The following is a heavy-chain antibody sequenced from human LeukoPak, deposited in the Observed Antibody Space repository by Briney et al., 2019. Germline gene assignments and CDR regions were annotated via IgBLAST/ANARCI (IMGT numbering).Heavy chain of an antibody. CDR3: ARVRPYSSGWYYFDY. J-gene: IGHJ4*02. V-gene: IGHV3-30*03. CDR1: GFTFSSYG. D-gene: IGHD6-19*01. Sequence: GGSLRLSCAASGFTFSSYGMHWVRQAPGKGLEWVAVISYDGSNKYYADSVKGRFTISRDNSKNTLYLQMNSLRAEDTAVYYCARVRPYSSGWYYFDYWGQGTLVTVSS. CDR2: ISYDGSNK.